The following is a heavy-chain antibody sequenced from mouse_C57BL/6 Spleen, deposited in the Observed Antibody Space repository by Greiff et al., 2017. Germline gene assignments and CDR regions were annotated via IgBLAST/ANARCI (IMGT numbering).Heavy chain of an antibody. CDR3: ARRGGSSPGWCAY. CDR1: GYTFTSYW. J-gene: IGHJ3*01. V-gene: IGHV1-55*01. D-gene: IGHD1-1*01. CDR2: IYPGSGST. Sequence: QVQLKQPGAELVKPGASVKMSCKASGYTFTSYWITWVKQRPGQGLEWIGDIYPGSGSTNYNEKFKSKATLTVDTSSSTAYMQLSSLTSEDSAVYYCARRGGSSPGWCAYWGQGTLVTVSA.